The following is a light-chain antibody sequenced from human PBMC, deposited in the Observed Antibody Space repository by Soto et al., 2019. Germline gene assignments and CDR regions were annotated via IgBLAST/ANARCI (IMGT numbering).Light chain of an antibody. CDR2: GNS. V-gene: IGLV1-40*01. CDR3: QSYDSTRSARYV. CDR1: SSNIGANDD. J-gene: IGLJ1*01. Sequence: QSVLTQPPSVSGAPGQRVTISCTGSSSNIGANDDVHWYQQRPGTAPKLLIFGNSNRPSGVPDRFSGSKSGTSASLAITGLQAEDEGDYYCQSYDSTRSARYVFGTGTKVTVL.